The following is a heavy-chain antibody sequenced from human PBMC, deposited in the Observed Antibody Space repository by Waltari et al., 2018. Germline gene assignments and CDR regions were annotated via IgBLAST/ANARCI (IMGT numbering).Heavy chain of an antibody. Sequence: EVQLVQSGAEVKKPGESLRISCKGSGYSFTSYWISWVRQMPGKGLEWMGRIDPSDYYTNDSPSFQGHVTIAADKAISTAYLQWSSLKASDTAMYYCARGPYYYDSTGDRLDDAFDIWGQGTMVTVSS. D-gene: IGHD3-22*01. V-gene: IGHV5-10-1*03. CDR2: IDPSDYYT. J-gene: IGHJ3*02. CDR3: ARGPYYYDSTGDRLDDAFDI. CDR1: GYSFTSYW.